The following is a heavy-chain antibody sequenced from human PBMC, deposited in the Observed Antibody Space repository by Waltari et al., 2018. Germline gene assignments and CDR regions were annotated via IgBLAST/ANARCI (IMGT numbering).Heavy chain of an antibody. V-gene: IGHV4-34*01. J-gene: IGHJ3*02. CDR3: ARVGLYSSSWYERVRAFDI. CDR2: INHSGST. Sequence: QVQLQQWGAGLLKPSETLSLTCAVYGGSFSGYYWSWIRQPPGKGLEWLGEINHSGSTNYNPSLKSRVTISVDTSKNQFSLKLSSVTAADTAVYYCARVGLYSSSWYERVRAFDIWGQGTMVTVSS. D-gene: IGHD6-13*01. CDR1: GGSFSGYY.